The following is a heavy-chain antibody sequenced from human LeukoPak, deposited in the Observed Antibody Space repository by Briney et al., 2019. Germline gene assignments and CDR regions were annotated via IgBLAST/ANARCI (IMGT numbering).Heavy chain of an antibody. J-gene: IGHJ6*02. CDR2: INHSGST. D-gene: IGHD3-9*01. Sequence: SETLSLTCAVYGGSFSGYYWSWIRQPPGKGLEWIGEINHSGSTNYNPSLKSRVTISVDTYKNQFSLKLSSVTAADTAVYYCARGRYLYGMDVWGQGTTVTVS. CDR3: ARGRYLYGMDV. V-gene: IGHV4-34*01. CDR1: GGSFSGYY.